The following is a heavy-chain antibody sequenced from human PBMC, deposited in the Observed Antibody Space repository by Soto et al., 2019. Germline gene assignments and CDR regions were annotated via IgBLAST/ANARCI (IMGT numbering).Heavy chain of an antibody. CDR3: AKDRRVTYCSGDNCYGGYYGMDV. J-gene: IGHJ6*02. D-gene: IGHD2-15*01. CDR2: IYDSGSS. V-gene: IGHV4-59*01. Sequence: KPSETLSLTCTVSGASISSYHWHWIRQPPGKGLEWIGYIYDSGSSNYSPSLKSRVIVSVDTSKNQFSLKLRSVTAADTAVYYCAKDRRVTYCSGDNCYGGYYGMDVWGQGTTVTVSS. CDR1: GASISSYH.